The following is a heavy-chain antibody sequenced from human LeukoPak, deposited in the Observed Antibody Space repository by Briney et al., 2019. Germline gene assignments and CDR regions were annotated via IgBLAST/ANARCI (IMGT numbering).Heavy chain of an antibody. CDR1: GYDSGVSFTSHS. V-gene: IGHV5-51*01. CDR3: ARQRDYGDDIYSRFFDS. D-gene: IGHD4-17*01. J-gene: IGHJ4*02. Sequence: GESLKISCQGSGYDSGVSFTSHSIAWVRQMPGKGLEWMGIIYPRDSTTLYSPSFQGQVTISADTSIHTAYLQWISLKDSDTAMYYCARQRDYGDDIYSRFFDSWGQGSLVTVSS. CDR2: IYPRDSTT.